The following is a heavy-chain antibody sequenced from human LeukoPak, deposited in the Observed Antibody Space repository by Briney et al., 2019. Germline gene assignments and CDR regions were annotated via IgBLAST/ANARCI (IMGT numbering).Heavy chain of an antibody. Sequence: SETLSLTCAVYGGSFSDYYWSWIRQPPGKGLEWIGEINHSGSTNYNPSLKSRVSISVDTSKNQFSLKLSSVSAADTAVYYCARRRRTTGSGRQTNWFDPWGQGTLVTVSS. J-gene: IGHJ5*02. CDR3: ARRRRTTGSGRQTNWFDP. CDR2: INHSGST. D-gene: IGHD6-19*01. V-gene: IGHV4-34*01. CDR1: GGSFSDYY.